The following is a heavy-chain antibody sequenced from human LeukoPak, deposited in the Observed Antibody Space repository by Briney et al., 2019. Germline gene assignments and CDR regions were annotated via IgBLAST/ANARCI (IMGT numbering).Heavy chain of an antibody. CDR2: IYPGDSDT. V-gene: IGHV5-51*01. Sequence: GESLKISCKGSEYSFTNYWITWVRQMPGKGLEWMGIIYPGDSDTRYSPSFQGHVTISADKSISTAYLQWSSLKASDTAMYYCASHIMSGPTRDWYFDLWGRGTLVTVSS. CDR3: ASHIMSGPTRDWYFDL. CDR1: EYSFTNYW. D-gene: IGHD1-14*01. J-gene: IGHJ2*01.